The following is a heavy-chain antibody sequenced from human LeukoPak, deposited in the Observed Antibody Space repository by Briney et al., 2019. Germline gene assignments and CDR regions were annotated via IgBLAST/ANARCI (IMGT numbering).Heavy chain of an antibody. CDR1: GFTFSTYA. CDR3: AKEPREYCSSTSCPNWFDS. CDR2: ISASGCTT. J-gene: IGHJ5*01. V-gene: IGHV3-23*01. Sequence: AGGSLRLSCAASGFTFSTYAMSWVRQAPGKGLEWVSAISASGCTTYYADSVKGRFTISRDNPKNTLYLQMNSLRAEDTAVYYCAKEPREYCSSTSCPNWFDSWGQGTLVTVSS. D-gene: IGHD2-2*01.